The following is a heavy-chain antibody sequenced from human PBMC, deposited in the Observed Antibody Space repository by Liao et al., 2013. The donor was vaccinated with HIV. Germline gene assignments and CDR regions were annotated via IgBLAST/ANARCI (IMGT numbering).Heavy chain of an antibody. J-gene: IGHJ5*02. D-gene: IGHD3-22*01. CDR2: IYTSGTT. CDR1: GGSISSGSYY. CDR3: ARGPYDSSGYYYWFDP. V-gene: IGHV4-61*02. Sequence: QVQLQESGPGLVKPSQTLSLTCTVSGGSISSGSYYWSWIRQPAGKGLEWIGRIYTSGTTNYNPSLKSRVTISVDTSKNQFSLKLSSVTAADTAVYYCARGPYDSSGYYYWFDPWGQGTLVTVSS.